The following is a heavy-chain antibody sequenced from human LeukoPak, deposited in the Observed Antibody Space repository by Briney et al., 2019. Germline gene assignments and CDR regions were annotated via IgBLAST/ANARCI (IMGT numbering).Heavy chain of an antibody. CDR1: GFSFSNYG. V-gene: IGHV3-30*03. CDR3: AREAAFNNWYFDL. J-gene: IGHJ2*01. D-gene: IGHD3-3*02. CDR2: VGDTGDIK. Sequence: GGSLRLSCAASGFSFSNYGMNWVRQAPGKGLEWVAVVGDTGDIKYYTESVKGRFTISRDNSKDTLYLQMNSLRAEDTSIYYCAREAAFNNWYFDLWGRGTLVTVSS.